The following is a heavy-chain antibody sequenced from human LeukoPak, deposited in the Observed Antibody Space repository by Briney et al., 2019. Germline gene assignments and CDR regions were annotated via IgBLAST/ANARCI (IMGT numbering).Heavy chain of an antibody. CDR1: GFTFSSYA. CDR3: TTLSPADY. CDR2: ISSNGGST. D-gene: IGHD1-14*01. Sequence: PGGSLRLSCSVSGFTFSSYAMHWVRQAPGKGLEYVSVISSNGGSTYYADSVKGRFTISRDNSKKTLYLQMSSLRAEDTAVYYCTTLSPADYWGQGTLVTVSS. J-gene: IGHJ4*02. V-gene: IGHV3-64D*09.